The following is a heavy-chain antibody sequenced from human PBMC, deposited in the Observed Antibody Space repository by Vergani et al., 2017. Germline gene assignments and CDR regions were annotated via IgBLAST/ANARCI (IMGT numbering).Heavy chain of an antibody. Sequence: QVHLVESGGGVVQPGRSLRLSCVVSGFTSSYYGMHWVRQAPGKGLEWVAVISYDGTQKHYADSVKGRFTISRDNSKSTLYLQMNSLRTEDTAVYYCATKSCGTPGCQIEYFREWGQGTLVTVSS. D-gene: IGHD1-1*01. CDR1: GFTSSYYG. CDR3: ATKSCGTPGCQIEYFRE. CDR2: ISYDGTQK. J-gene: IGHJ1*01. V-gene: IGHV3-30*03.